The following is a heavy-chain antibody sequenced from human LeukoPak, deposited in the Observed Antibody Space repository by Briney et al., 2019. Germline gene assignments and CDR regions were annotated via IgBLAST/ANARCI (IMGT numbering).Heavy chain of an antibody. CDR2: IYYSGST. Sequence: SQTLSLTCTVSGGSISSGSYYWSWIRQPPGKGLEWIGYIYYSGSTNYNPSLKSRVTISVDTSKNQFSLKLSSVTAADTAVYYCARGTAALGRWFDPWGQGTLVTVSS. CDR1: GGSISSGSYY. V-gene: IGHV4-61*01. J-gene: IGHJ5*02. CDR3: ARGTAALGRWFDP. D-gene: IGHD6-13*01.